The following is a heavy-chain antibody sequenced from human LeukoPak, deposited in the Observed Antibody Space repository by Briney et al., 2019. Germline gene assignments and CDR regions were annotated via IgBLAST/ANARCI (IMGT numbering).Heavy chain of an antibody. D-gene: IGHD4-17*01. CDR3: AGDYGDYYFDY. CDR2: IFYTGT. CDR1: GDYISGSY. V-gene: IGHV4-59*01. Sequence: PSETLSLTCTVSGDYISGSYWSWIRQPPGKGLEWMGYIFYTGTNYNPSIKTRFIIPEDTSKNQLSLKLYSVTAADTAVYFCAGDYGDYYFDYWGQGTLVTVSS. J-gene: IGHJ4*02.